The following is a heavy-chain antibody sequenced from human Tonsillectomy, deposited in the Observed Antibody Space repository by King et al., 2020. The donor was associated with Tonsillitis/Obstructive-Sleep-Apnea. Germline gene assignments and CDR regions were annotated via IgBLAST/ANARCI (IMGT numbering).Heavy chain of an antibody. CDR2: IYYSGST. CDR1: GGSISSSY. V-gene: IGHV4-59*01. D-gene: IGHD2-8*01. CDR3: SRDMVLEAGGDAFDI. Sequence: VQLQESGPGLVKPSETLSLTCTVSGGSISSSYWSWSRQPPGKGLEWIGYIYYSGSTNYNPSLKSRVTISVDTSKNQFSLRLSSVTAADTAVYYCSRDMVLEAGGDAFDIWGQGTIVSVSS. J-gene: IGHJ3*02.